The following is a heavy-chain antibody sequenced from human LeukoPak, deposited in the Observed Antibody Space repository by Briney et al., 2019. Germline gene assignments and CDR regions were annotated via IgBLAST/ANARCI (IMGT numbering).Heavy chain of an antibody. D-gene: IGHD6-13*01. Sequence: GGSLRLSCAASGFTFSSYSMNWVRQAPGKGLEWVSYISSSSSTMYYADSVKGRFTISRDNAKNSLYLQMNSLRDEDTAVYYCAKSSSWLYYFDYWGQGTLVTVSS. CDR1: GFTFSSYS. CDR3: AKSSSWLYYFDY. V-gene: IGHV3-48*02. CDR2: ISSSSSTM. J-gene: IGHJ4*02.